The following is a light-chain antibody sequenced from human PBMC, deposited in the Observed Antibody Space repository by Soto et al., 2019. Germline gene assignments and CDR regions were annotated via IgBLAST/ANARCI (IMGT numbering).Light chain of an antibody. Sequence: QSALTQPASVSGSPGQSSTISCTGTRSDVGGYNYVSWYQQHPGKAPKLMIYEVSNRPSGVSNRFSGSKSGNTASLTISGLQAEDDADYYCSSYTSSSNRVFGGGTKLTVL. CDR2: EVS. CDR3: SSYTSSSNRV. CDR1: RSDVGGYNY. V-gene: IGLV2-14*01. J-gene: IGLJ3*02.